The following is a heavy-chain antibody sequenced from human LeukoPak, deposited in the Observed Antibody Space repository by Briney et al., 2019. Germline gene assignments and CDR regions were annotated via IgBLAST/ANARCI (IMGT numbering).Heavy chain of an antibody. CDR2: IYSGGST. CDR3: ARERRRYCSSTSRYRGPYYYYGMDV. V-gene: IGHV3-66*01. D-gene: IGHD2-2*01. J-gene: IGHJ6*02. Sequence: GGSLRLSCAASGFTVSSNYMSWVRQAPGKGLEWVSVIYSGGSTYYADSVKGRFTISRDNSKNTLYLQMNSLRAEDTAVYYCARERRRYCSSTSRYRGPYYYYGMDVWGQGTTVTVSS. CDR1: GFTVSSNY.